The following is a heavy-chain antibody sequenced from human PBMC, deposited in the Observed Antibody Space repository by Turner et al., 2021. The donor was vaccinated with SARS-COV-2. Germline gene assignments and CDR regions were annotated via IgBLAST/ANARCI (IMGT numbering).Heavy chain of an antibody. CDR2: IHYSGST. V-gene: IGHV4-59*08. Sequence: QVQLQESGPGLVKPSEPLSLTCTLSGGSISSYYGSWFPPPPGKGLEWIGYIHYSGSTNYNPSLKGRVTISVDTSKNQFSLRLSSVTAADTAVYFCARHREGYRSSCPHFDYWGQGTLVTVSS. J-gene: IGHJ4*02. CDR3: ARHREGYRSSCPHFDY. CDR1: GGSISSYY. D-gene: IGHD6-13*01.